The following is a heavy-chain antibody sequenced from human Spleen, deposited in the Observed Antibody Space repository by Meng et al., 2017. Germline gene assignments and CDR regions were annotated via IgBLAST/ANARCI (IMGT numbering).Heavy chain of an antibody. CDR2: IGHSGFT. V-gene: IGHV4-39*01. CDR3: VRSSAWVRTGFDP. CDR1: GGSLSTSGYY. J-gene: IGHJ5*02. Sequence: QPQLQESGPGLVKPSEALSLTCSVSGGSLSTSGYYWGWIRQPPGKGLEWIGSIGHSGFTYYTPSLKSRVAVSLDTSKGQFSLILTSVTAADTAVYYCVRSSAWVRTGFDPWGQGTLVTVSS. D-gene: IGHD6-19*01.